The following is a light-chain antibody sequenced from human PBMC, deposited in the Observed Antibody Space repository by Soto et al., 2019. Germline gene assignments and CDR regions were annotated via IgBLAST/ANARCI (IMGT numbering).Light chain of an antibody. Sequence: EIVMTQSPATLAVSPGERATLSCRASQSVRINVAWYQQKNGQAPRLLVYGASNRATGIPDRFSGSGSGTDFTLTISRLEPEDFAVYYCQQYGSSPITFGQGTRLEIK. CDR2: GAS. J-gene: IGKJ5*01. CDR3: QQYGSSPIT. CDR1: QSVRIN. V-gene: IGKV3-20*01.